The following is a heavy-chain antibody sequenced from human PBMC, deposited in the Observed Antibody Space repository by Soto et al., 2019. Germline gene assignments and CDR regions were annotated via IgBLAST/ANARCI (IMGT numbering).Heavy chain of an antibody. CDR3: AAARFQGAPRYNWNDRFSFDY. J-gene: IGHJ4*02. D-gene: IGHD1-20*01. V-gene: IGHV1-58*02. Sequence: ASVKVSCKASGFTFTSSAMQWVRQARGQRLEWIGWIVVGSGNTNYAQKFQERVTITRDMATSTAYMERSSLRSEDTAVYYCAAARFQGAPRYNWNDRFSFDYWGQGTLVTVSS. CDR1: GFTFTSSA. CDR2: IVVGSGNT.